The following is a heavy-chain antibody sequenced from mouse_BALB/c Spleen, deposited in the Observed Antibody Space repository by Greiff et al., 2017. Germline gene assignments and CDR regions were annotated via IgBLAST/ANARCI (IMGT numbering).Heavy chain of an antibody. CDR2: IYPYNGGT. D-gene: IGHD2-1*01. Sequence: VQLQQSGPELVKPGASVKISCKASGYTFTDYNMHWVKQSHGKSLEWIGYIYPYNGGTGYNQKFKSKATLTVDNSSSTAYMELRSLTSEDSAVYYCAAIYYAYWGQGTLVTVSA. V-gene: IGHV1S29*02. J-gene: IGHJ3*01. CDR1: GYTFTDYN. CDR3: AAIYYAY.